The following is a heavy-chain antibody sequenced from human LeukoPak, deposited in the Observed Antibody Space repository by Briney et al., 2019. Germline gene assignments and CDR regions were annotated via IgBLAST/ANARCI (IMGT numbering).Heavy chain of an antibody. Sequence: GASVKVSCKASGYTFTSYDINWVRQATGQGLEWMGWMNPNSGNTGYAQKFQGRVTMTRNTSISTAYMELSSLRSEDTAVYYCARDYSPPHYYDSSGYFDSWGQGTLVTVSS. CDR1: GYTFTSYD. V-gene: IGHV1-8*01. J-gene: IGHJ4*02. CDR3: ARDYSPPHYYDSSGYFDS. D-gene: IGHD3-22*01. CDR2: MNPNSGNT.